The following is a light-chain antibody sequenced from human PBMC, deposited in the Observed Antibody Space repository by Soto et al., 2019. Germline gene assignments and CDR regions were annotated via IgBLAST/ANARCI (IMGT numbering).Light chain of an antibody. CDR1: SSDVGGYNY. CDR2: DVS. Sequence: QSALTQPASVSGSPGQSITISCTGTSSDVGGYNYVSWYQHHPGKAPKLMIYDVSNRPSGVSNRSSGSQSGNTASLTISGLQVEDEADYYGSSYTSSGTLVVFGGGTKLTVL. V-gene: IGLV2-14*03. CDR3: SSYTSSGTLVV. J-gene: IGLJ2*01.